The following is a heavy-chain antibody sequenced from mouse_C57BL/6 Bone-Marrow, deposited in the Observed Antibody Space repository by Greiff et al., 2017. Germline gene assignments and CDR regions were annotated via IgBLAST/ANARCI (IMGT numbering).Heavy chain of an antibody. CDR3: TTTVSDWYFDV. CDR1: GFNIKDDY. CDR2: IDPENGDT. Sequence: VQLQQSGAELVRPGASVKLSCTASGFNIKDDYMPWVKQRPEQGLEWIGWIDPENGDTEYASKFQGKATITADTSSNTAYLQLSSLTSEDTAVYYCTTTVSDWYFDVWGTGTTVTVSS. J-gene: IGHJ1*03. D-gene: IGHD1-1*01. V-gene: IGHV14-4*01.